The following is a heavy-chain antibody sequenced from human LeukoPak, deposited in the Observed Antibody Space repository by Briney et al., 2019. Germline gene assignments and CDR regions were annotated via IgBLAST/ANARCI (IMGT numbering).Heavy chain of an antibody. CDR3: ARRVGATEGSLHFDY. V-gene: IGHV3-30-3*01. Sequence: GGSLRLSCAASGFTFSSYAMHWVRQAPGKGLEWVAVISYDGSNKYYADSVKGRFTISRDNSKNTLYQQMNSLRAEDTAVYYCARRVGATEGSLHFDYWGQGTLVTVSS. CDR2: ISYDGSNK. J-gene: IGHJ4*02. CDR1: GFTFSSYA. D-gene: IGHD1-26*01.